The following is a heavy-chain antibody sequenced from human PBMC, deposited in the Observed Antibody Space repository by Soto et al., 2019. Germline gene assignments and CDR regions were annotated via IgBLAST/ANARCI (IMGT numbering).Heavy chain of an antibody. CDR3: AGGRIVVVHAATPYNWFDP. Sequence: SETLSLTCAVYGGSFSGYYWSWIRQPPGKGLEWIGEINHSGSTNYNPSLKSRVTISVDTSKNQFSLKLSSVTAADTAVYYCAGGRIVVVHAATPYNWFDPCGQGTLVTVYS. D-gene: IGHD2-2*01. CDR1: GGSFSGYY. V-gene: IGHV4-34*01. J-gene: IGHJ5*02. CDR2: INHSGST.